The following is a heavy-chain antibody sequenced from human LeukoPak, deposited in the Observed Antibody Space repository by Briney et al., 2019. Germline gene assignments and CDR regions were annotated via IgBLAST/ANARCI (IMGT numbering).Heavy chain of an antibody. CDR3: ARHHYCDSTVLLDP. J-gene: IGHJ5*02. D-gene: IGHD3-22*01. V-gene: IGHV4-59*01. CDR2: ISYSGST. CDR1: GGSISSYY. Sequence: SETLSLTCTVSGGSISSYYWSWIRQPPGKGLEWIGYISYSGSTNYNPSLKSRVTISVDTSKNQFSLKLSSVTAADTAVYYCARHHYCDSTVLLDPWGQGTLVTVSS.